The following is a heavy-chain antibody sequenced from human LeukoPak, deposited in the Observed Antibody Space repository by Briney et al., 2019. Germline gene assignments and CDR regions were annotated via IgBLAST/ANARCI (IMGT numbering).Heavy chain of an antibody. CDR1: GFTFSSYG. V-gene: IGHV3-30*02. J-gene: IGHJ4*02. D-gene: IGHD6-19*01. Sequence: GGSLRLSCAASGFTFSSYGMHWVRQAPGKGLEWVAFIRYDGSNKYYADSVKGRFTISRDNSKNTLYLQMNSLRAEDTAVYYCAKALYSSGWYFDYWGQGTLVTVSS. CDR3: AKALYSSGWYFDY. CDR2: IRYDGSNK.